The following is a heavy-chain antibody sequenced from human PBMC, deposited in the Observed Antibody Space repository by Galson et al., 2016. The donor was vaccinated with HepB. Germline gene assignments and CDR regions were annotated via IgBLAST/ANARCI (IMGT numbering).Heavy chain of an antibody. V-gene: IGHV3-48*02. J-gene: IGHJ3*02. CDR3: ARDDRWYYYDSSGYYYGAFDM. D-gene: IGHD3-22*01. CDR2: ISITSTTK. CDR1: GFTLSRHS. Sequence: SLRLSCAGSGFTLSRHSMNWVRQAPGKGLEWISYISITSTTKYYADSVKGRFTISRDNAKNSLYLQMNSLRDVDTAVYYCARDDRWYYYDSSGYYYGAFDMWGQGTMVAVSS.